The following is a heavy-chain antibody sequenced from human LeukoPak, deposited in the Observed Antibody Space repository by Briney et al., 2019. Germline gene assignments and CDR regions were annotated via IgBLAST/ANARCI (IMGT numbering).Heavy chain of an antibody. V-gene: IGHV4-59*01. CDR1: GDSLSSYY. CDR3: ARRYCSGGSCSSFDY. CDR2: IDDSGST. Sequence: SEALSHTCTVSGDSLSSYYWSWVRHPPEKRLEWMGYIDDSGSTNYNPSLKSRVTISVDTSKNQFSLKLSSVTAADTAVYYCARRYCSGGSCSSFDYWGQGTLVTVSS. J-gene: IGHJ4*02. D-gene: IGHD2-15*01.